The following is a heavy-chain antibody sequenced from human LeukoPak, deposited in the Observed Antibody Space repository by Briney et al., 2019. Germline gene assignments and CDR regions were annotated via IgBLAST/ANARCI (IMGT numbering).Heavy chain of an antibody. CDR3: VKDRVLVGELGY. Sequence: GGSLRLSCAASGLTFSDYYMSWIRQAPGKGLEWVSNISSSSSYTNCADSVKGRFTISRDNAKNSLYLQMNSLRAEDTAVYYCVKDRVLVGELGYWGQGTLVTVSS. D-gene: IGHD2-8*02. V-gene: IGHV3-11*05. J-gene: IGHJ4*02. CDR2: ISSSSSYT. CDR1: GLTFSDYY.